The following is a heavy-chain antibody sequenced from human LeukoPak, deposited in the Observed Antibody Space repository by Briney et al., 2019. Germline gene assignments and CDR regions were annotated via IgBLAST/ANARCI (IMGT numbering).Heavy chain of an antibody. Sequence: PSETLSLTCTVSGGSISSSSYYWGWIRQPPGKGLEWIGTIYYSGSTYYNPSLRSRVTISVDTSKNQFSLNLSSVTAADTAVYYCARLGSSHPNYYFDYWGQGTLVTVSS. V-gene: IGHV4-39*01. D-gene: IGHD1-1*01. CDR3: ARLGSSHPNYYFDY. CDR2: IYYSGST. J-gene: IGHJ4*02. CDR1: GGSISSSSYY.